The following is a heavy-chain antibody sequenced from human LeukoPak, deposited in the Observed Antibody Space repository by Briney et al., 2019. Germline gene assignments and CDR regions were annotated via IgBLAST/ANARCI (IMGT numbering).Heavy chain of an antibody. CDR2: ISSSGSTI. J-gene: IGHJ4*02. D-gene: IGHD2-2*01. Sequence: GGSLRLSCAASGFTFSSYEMNWVRQAPGKGLEWVSYISSSGSTIYYADSVKGRFTISRDNAKNSLYLQMNSLRAEDTAVYYCARRCCSSTSCLFDYWGQGTLVIVSS. CDR3: ARRCCSSTSCLFDY. CDR1: GFTFSSYE. V-gene: IGHV3-48*03.